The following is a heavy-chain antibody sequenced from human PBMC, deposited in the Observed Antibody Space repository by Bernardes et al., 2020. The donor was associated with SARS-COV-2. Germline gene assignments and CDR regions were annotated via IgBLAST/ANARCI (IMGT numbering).Heavy chain of an antibody. Sequence: GGSLRLSCAASGINLGALDIHWVRQAPGKGLEWVALTANGGLEIDYSNTVKGRFTLSRDTSNNTLYLQMNSLRAEDTALYHCATEDGEWFESWGQGTLVTVSS. V-gene: IGHV3-30*03. CDR1: GINLGALD. D-gene: IGHD4-17*01. CDR2: TANGGLEI. CDR3: ATEDGEWFES. J-gene: IGHJ5*01.